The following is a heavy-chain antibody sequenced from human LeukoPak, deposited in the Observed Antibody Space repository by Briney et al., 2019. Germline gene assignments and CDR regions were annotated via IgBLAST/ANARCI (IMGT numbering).Heavy chain of an antibody. CDR1: GFTFSSYS. Sequence: GGSLRLSCAASGFTFSSYSMNWVRQAPGKGPEWVSYISSSSGTIYYADSVKGRFTISRDNAKNSLYLQMNSLRDEDTAVYYCARDRSAKYYYDSSGYYDAFDIWGQGTMVTVSS. J-gene: IGHJ3*02. D-gene: IGHD3-22*01. CDR3: ARDRSAKYYYDSSGYYDAFDI. CDR2: ISSSSGTI. V-gene: IGHV3-48*02.